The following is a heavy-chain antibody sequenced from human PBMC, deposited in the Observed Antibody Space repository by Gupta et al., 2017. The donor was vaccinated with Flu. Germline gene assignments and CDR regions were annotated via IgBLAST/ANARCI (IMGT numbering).Heavy chain of an antibody. J-gene: IGHJ5*02. CDR2: ISGSSDYI. CDR1: GFTFTTNS. V-gene: IGHV3-21*02. Sequence: EVQVVESGGGLVQPGGSLRLSCAASGFTFTTNSMAWLRQAQGKGLEWVSSISGSSDYIFYEDSGKGRFTISRDNTKNSLYLQLNSLRVEDTAIYYCARCEPRCHKGRFDPWGQGTLVSVSS. CDR3: ARCEPRCHKGRFDP.